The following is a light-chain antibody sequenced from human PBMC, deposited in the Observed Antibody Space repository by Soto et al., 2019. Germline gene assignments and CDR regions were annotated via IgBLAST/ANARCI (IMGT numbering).Light chain of an antibody. V-gene: IGKV3-20*01. J-gene: IGKJ5*01. CDR3: QQYGSSLSIT. CDR1: QSVSSNY. CDR2: AAS. Sequence: EIVLTQSPGTLSLSPGERATLSCRASQSVSSNYFAWYQQKPGQAPRLLIYAASNSATGIPDRFSGSGSGTDFTLTISRLEPEDFAVYYCQQYGSSLSITFGQGTRLEIK.